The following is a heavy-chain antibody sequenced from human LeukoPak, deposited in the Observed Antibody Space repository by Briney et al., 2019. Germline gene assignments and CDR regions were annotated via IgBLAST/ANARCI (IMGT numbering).Heavy chain of an antibody. Sequence: ASVTVSCKVSGYTLTELSMHWVRQAPGKGLEWMGGFDPEDGETIYAQKFQGRVTMTEDTSTDTAYMELSSLRSEDTAVYYCATDLLIGVGYSYGSLDYWGQGTLVTVSS. CDR1: GYTLTELS. CDR2: FDPEDGET. V-gene: IGHV1-24*01. CDR3: ATDLLIGVGYSYGSLDY. D-gene: IGHD5-18*01. J-gene: IGHJ4*02.